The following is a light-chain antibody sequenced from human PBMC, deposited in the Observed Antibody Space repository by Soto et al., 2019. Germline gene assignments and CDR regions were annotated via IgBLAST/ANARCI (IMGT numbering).Light chain of an antibody. Sequence: EIVLTQSPGTLSLSPGERATLSCRASQSVSSKLAWYRQTPGQAPRLLIYDASTRATDTPAGFSGSGAGTDFALTISRVEAAYFARYYCQQYGSSFATFGQGTQVE. CDR1: QSVSSK. CDR2: DAS. CDR3: QQYGSSFAT. V-gene: IGKV3-20*01. J-gene: IGKJ1*01.